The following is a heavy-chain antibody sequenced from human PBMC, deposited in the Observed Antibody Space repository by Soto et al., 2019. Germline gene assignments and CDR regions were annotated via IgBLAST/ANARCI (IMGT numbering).Heavy chain of an antibody. CDR2: IRSSSSTI. CDR1: GFTFGTYS. J-gene: IGHJ6*03. CDR3: ARVLTGTTSGYYMDV. V-gene: IGHV3-48*01. D-gene: IGHD1-20*01. Sequence: GGSLILSCAASGFTFGTYSMNWVRQAPGKGLEWVSYIRSSSSTIYYADSVKGRFTISRDNAKNSLYLQMNTLRAEDTAVYYCARVLTGTTSGYYMDVWGKGTTVTVSS.